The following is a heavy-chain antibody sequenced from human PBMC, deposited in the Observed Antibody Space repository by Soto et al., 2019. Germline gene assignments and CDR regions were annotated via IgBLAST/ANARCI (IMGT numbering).Heavy chain of an antibody. D-gene: IGHD2-2*01. J-gene: IGHJ4*02. CDR1: GYTFTSYG. V-gene: IGHV1-18*04. CDR2: ISAYNGNT. CDR3: ASPRYCSSTSGYGAFDS. Sequence: QVQLVQSGAEVNKPGASVKVSCKASGYTFTSYGISWVRQAPGQGLEWMGWISAYNGNTHYAQKLQGRVTMTTDTATRTADMALRCLRSDDTTVDYCASPRYCSSTSGYGAFDSWGQGTLVTVSS.